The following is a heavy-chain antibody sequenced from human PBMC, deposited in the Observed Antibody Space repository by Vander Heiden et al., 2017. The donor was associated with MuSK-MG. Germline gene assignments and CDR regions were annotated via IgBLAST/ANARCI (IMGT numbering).Heavy chain of an antibody. J-gene: IGHJ4*02. V-gene: IGHV1-2*02. CDR2: INPKTGDT. Sequence: QVQLVQSGAEVKKPGAAVKVYCKASGYTFTGFYVNWVRQAPGQGLEWMGRINPKTGDTDYAQSFQGGVAMTTDTSISTAYMELNSLSSDDTAVYYCATSVTVFDVVILYWGQGTLVTVSS. D-gene: IGHD3-22*01. CDR3: ATSVTVFDVVILY. CDR1: GYTFTGFY.